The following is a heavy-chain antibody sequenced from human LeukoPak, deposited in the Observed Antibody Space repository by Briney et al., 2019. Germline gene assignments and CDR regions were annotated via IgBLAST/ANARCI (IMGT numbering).Heavy chain of an antibody. CDR3: ARDLVVVVAPKLGYDY. V-gene: IGHV1-2*02. CDR1: GYTFTGYY. CDR2: INPNSGGT. D-gene: IGHD2-15*01. Sequence: ASVKVSCKASGYTFTGYYMHWVRQAPGQGLEWMGWINPNSGGTNYAQKFQGRVTMTRDTSISTAYMELSRLRSDDTAVYYCARDLVVVVAPKLGYDYWGQGTLVTVSS. J-gene: IGHJ4*02.